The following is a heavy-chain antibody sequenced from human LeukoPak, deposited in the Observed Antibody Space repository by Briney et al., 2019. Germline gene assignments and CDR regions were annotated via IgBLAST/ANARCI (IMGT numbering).Heavy chain of an antibody. V-gene: IGHV6-1*01. CDR2: TYYRSKWYN. Sequence: SQTLSLTCAISGDSVSSNTATWNWIRQSPSRGLECLGRTYYRSKWYNDYATSLSGQITINPDTLKNQFSLQLNSVTPEDTAVYYCARVDTTFGDYFDYWGQGTLVTVSS. J-gene: IGHJ4*02. CDR3: ARVDTTFGDYFDY. CDR1: GDSVSSNTAT. D-gene: IGHD3-3*01.